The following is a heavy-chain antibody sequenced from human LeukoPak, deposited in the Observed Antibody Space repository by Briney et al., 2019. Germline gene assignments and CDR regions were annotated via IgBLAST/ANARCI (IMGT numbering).Heavy chain of an antibody. D-gene: IGHD4-17*01. CDR3: AGSTVTTFGRVWFDP. J-gene: IGHJ5*02. V-gene: IGHV4-30-2*01. Sequence: SETLSLTCAVSGGSISSGGYSWSWIRQPPGKGLEWIGYIYHSGSTYYNPSLKSRVTISVDRSKNQFSLKLSSVTAADTAVYFCAGSTVTTFGRVWFDPWGQGTLVTVSS. CDR2: IYHSGST. CDR1: GGSISSGGYS.